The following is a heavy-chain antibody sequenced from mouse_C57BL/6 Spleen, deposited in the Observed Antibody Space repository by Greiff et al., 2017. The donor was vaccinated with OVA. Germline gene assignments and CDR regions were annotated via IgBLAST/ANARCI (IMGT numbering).Heavy chain of an antibody. V-gene: IGHV6-3*01. CDR2: IRLKSDNYAT. CDR3: TENYAMDY. Sequence: EVKLVESGGGLVQPGGSMKLSCVASGFTFSNYWMNWVRQSPEKGLEWVAQIRLKSDNYATHYAESVKGRFTISRDESKISVYMQMNNLRAKDTGIYYCTENYAMDYWGQGTSVTVSS. J-gene: IGHJ4*01. CDR1: GFTFSNYW.